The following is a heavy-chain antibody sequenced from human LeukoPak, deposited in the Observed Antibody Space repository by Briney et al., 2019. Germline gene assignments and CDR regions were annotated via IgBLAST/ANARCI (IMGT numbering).Heavy chain of an antibody. D-gene: IGHD3-3*01. J-gene: IGHJ3*02. Sequence: PGGSLRLSCAASGFTFSSYAMSWVRQAPGKGLEWVSAISGSGGSTYYADSVKGRFTISRDNSKNTLYLQMNSLRAEDTAVYYCAKADRADFWSGYSFDAFDIRGQGTMVTVSS. CDR2: ISGSGGST. CDR3: AKADRADFWSGYSFDAFDI. V-gene: IGHV3-23*01. CDR1: GFTFSSYA.